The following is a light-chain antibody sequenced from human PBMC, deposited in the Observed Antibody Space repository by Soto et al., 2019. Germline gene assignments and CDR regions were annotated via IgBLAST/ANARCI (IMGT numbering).Light chain of an antibody. J-gene: IGKJ4*01. CDR3: QQYDNSPLT. V-gene: IGKV3-20*01. CDR1: QSVSSSY. Sequence: DIVLTQSPGTLSLSPGERAAISCRASQSVSSSYLAWYQQKPGQAPRLLIYGASNRATGIPDRFSGSGSGTDFTLTISRLEPEDFAVYYCQQYDNSPLTFGGGTKVEIK. CDR2: GAS.